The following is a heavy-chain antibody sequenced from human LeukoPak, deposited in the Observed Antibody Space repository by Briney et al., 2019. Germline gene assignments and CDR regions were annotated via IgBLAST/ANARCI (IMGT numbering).Heavy chain of an antibody. CDR2: INQSGST. D-gene: IGHD3-22*01. Sequence: PSETLSLTCAVYGGSFSGYYWSWIRQPPGKGLEWIGGINQSGSTNYNPSLKSRVTISVDTSENQFSLKLSSVTAADTAVYYCARGDPYYYDSSGYSSQYFQHWGQGTLVTVSS. V-gene: IGHV4-34*01. J-gene: IGHJ1*01. CDR3: ARGDPYYYDSSGYSSQYFQH. CDR1: GGSFSGYY.